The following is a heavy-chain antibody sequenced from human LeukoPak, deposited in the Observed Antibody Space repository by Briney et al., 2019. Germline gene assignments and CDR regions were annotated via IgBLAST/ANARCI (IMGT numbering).Heavy chain of an antibody. CDR1: GFTFSSYG. V-gene: IGHV3-30*03. Sequence: GGSLRLSCAASGFTFSSYGMHWVRQAPGKGLEWVAVISYDGSNKYYADSVKGRFTISRDNSKNTLYLQMNSLRAEDTAVYYCVRDDGSTNYYYGMDVWGQGTTVTVSS. CDR3: VRDDGSTNYYYGMDV. CDR2: ISYDGSNK. J-gene: IGHJ6*02. D-gene: IGHD3-10*01.